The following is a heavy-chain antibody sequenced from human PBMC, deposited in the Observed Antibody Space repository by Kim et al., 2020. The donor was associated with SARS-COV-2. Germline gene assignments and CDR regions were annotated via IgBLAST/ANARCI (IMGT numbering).Heavy chain of an antibody. Sequence: DYAAPVIGRFTISRDDSKNTLYLQMTSLKTEYTAVYYCTTDTPFYYGMDVWGQGTTVTVSS. V-gene: IGHV3-15*01. CDR3: TTDTPFYYGMDV. J-gene: IGHJ6*02.